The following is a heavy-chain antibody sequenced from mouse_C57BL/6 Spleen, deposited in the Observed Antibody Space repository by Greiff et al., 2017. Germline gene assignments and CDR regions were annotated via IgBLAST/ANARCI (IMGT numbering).Heavy chain of an antibody. CDR2: ISNLACSI. Sequence: EVQRVESGGGLVQPGGSLKLSCAASGFTFSNYGMAWVRQAPRKGPEWVAFISNLACSIYYADTVTGRFTISRENAKNTLYLEMSSLRSEDTAMYYCARDSSGYFDYWGQGTTLTVSS. V-gene: IGHV5-15*01. D-gene: IGHD3-2*02. J-gene: IGHJ2*01. CDR1: GFTFSNYG. CDR3: ARDSSGYFDY.